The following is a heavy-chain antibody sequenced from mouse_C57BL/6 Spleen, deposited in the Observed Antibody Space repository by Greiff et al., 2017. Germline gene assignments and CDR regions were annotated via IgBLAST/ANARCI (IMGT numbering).Heavy chain of an antibody. J-gene: IGHJ3*01. V-gene: IGHV1-52*01. CDR3: EGHDFGLAD. CDR2: IDPSDSET. CDR1: GYTFTSYW. Sequence: QVQLQQPGAELVRPGSSVKLSCKASGYTFTSYWMHWVKQRPIQGLEWIGNIDPSDSETHYNQKFKDKATLTVDKSSSTAYMQLSSLTSEDSAVDNCEGHDFGLADWGQGTLVTVSA. D-gene: IGHD2-4*01.